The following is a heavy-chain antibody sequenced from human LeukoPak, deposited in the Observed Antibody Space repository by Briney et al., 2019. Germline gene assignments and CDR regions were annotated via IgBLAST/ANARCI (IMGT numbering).Heavy chain of an antibody. D-gene: IGHD3-22*01. CDR3: ARGTYDSSGYYYNYYMDV. CDR1: GGTFSSYA. J-gene: IGHJ6*03. V-gene: IGHV1-69*06. Sequence: ASVKVSCKASGGTFSSYAISWLRQAPGQGLEWMGGIIPIFGTANYAQKFQGRVTITADKSTSTAYMELSSLRSEDTAVYYCARGTYDSSGYYYNYYMDVWGKGTTVTVSS. CDR2: IIPIFGTA.